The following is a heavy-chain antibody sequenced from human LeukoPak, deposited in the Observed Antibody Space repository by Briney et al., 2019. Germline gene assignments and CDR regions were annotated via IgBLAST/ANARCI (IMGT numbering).Heavy chain of an antibody. D-gene: IGHD6-13*01. Sequence: GESLKISCQGSGYNFAIYWIDWVRQMPGKGLEWMGSIYPGDSDTKYSPPFQGHVTISADRSSNTAYLQWRSLQASDTAIYYCARRGDSSSWTPPYLDYWGPGTLVTVSS. CDR1: GYNFAIYW. CDR2: IYPGDSDT. J-gene: IGHJ4*02. CDR3: ARRGDSSSWTPPYLDY. V-gene: IGHV5-51*01.